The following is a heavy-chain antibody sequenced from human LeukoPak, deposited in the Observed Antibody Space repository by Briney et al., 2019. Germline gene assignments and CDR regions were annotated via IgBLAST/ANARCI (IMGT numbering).Heavy chain of an antibody. CDR2: FFYSGSS. CDR3: ARDVRLGELSAGDY. CDR1: GGSITSDSYY. J-gene: IGHJ4*02. D-gene: IGHD3-16*02. V-gene: IGHV4-39*07. Sequence: PSETLSLTCTVSGGSITSDSYYWGWIRQPPGRGLEWFGGFFYSGSSYYNPSFQSRVTISGDTSKSQFSLRLTSVTAADTAVYFCARDVRLGELSAGDYWGQGALVTVSS.